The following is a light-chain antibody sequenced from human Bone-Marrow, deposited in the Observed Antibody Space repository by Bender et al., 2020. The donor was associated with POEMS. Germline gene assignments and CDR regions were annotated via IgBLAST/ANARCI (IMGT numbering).Light chain of an antibody. CDR3: ATWDDSLSCPV. CDR1: SGDVGGYNL. Sequence: QSALTQPASVSGSLGQSITISCTGTSGDVGGYNLVSWYQQHPGKAPLIVIYEVTKRPSGVSHRFSGSKSGTSAALAISGLRSEDEGDYFCATWDDSLSCPVFGGGTRLTVL. CDR2: EVT. V-gene: IGLV2-14*02. J-gene: IGLJ2*01.